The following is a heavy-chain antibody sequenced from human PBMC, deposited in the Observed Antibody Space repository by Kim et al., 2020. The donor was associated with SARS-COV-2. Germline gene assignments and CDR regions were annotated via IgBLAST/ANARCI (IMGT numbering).Heavy chain of an antibody. J-gene: IGHJ4*02. V-gene: IGHV3-30-3*01. D-gene: IGHD1-7*01. CDR3: ARALTWETGTTSRGARNDY. CDR1: GFTFSSYA. Sequence: GGSLRLSCAASGFTFSSYAMHWVRQAPGKGLEWVAVISYDGSNKYYADSVKGRFTISRDNSKNTLYLQMNSLRAEDTAVYYCARALTWETGTTSRGARNDYWGQGTLVTVSS. CDR2: ISYDGSNK.